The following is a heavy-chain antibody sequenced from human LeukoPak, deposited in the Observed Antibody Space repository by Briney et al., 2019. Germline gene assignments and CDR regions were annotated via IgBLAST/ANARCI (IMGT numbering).Heavy chain of an antibody. CDR1: GASISSYY. J-gene: IGHJ5*02. CDR3: ASGFGVVSPFDP. V-gene: IGHV4-59*08. CDR2: IYYSGST. D-gene: IGHD3-3*01. Sequence: SETLSLTCAVSGASISSYYWSWIRQPPGKGLEWIGYIYYSGSTNYNPSLKSRVTISVDTSKNQFSLKLSSVTAADTAVYYCASGFGVVSPFDPWGQGTLVTVSS.